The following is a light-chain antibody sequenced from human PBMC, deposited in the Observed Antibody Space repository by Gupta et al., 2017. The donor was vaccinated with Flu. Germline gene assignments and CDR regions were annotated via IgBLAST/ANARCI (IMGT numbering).Light chain of an antibody. J-gene: IGLJ2*01. Sequence: GTAFTKHLAYWYQQGPGQAHLLLIYKDARRHSKSPARFCGSGSGTRATLTISAVHAEDEDEYYCQSVDSGGSYVVFGGGTKLTVL. CDR3: QSVDSGGSYVV. CDR1: AFTKHL. CDR2: KDA. V-gene: IGLV3-25*03.